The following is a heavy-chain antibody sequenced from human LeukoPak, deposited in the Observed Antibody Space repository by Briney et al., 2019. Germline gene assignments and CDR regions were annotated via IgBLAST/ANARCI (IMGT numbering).Heavy chain of an antibody. CDR1: GGSISGGY. Sequence: SETLSLTCTVSGGSISGGYWSWIRQPPGGGLEWIGYVYTSGSTNYNPSLKSRVTISVDTSKSQFALKLSSVTAADTAVYYCARHAGGIAAVGTRPFDYWGQGTLVTVSS. V-gene: IGHV4-4*09. CDR3: ARHAGGIAAVGTRPFDY. D-gene: IGHD6-13*01. CDR2: VYTSGST. J-gene: IGHJ4*02.